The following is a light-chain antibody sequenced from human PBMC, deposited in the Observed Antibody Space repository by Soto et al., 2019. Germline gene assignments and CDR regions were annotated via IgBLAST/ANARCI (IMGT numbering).Light chain of an antibody. J-gene: IGLJ3*02. CDR3: CSYAGSYTDWV. Sequence: QSVLTQPRSVSGSPGQSVTISCTGTSRDVGGYNYVSWYQQHPGKAPKLMIYDVSKRPSGVPDRFSGSKSGNTASLTIYGLQAEDEADYYCCSYAGSYTDWVFGGGTTVTVL. CDR1: SRDVGGYNY. V-gene: IGLV2-11*01. CDR2: DVS.